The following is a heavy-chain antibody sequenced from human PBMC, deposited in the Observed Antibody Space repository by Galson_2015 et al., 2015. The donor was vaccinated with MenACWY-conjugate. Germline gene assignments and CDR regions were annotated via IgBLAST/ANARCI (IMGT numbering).Heavy chain of an antibody. V-gene: IGHV1-69*06. J-gene: IGHJ4*02. CDR2: IIPIFGTA. Sequence: SVKVSCKASGGTFSSYAISWVRQAPGQGLEWMGGIIPIFGTANYAQKFQGRVTITADKSTSTAYMGLSSLRSEDTAVYYCARVPDLYQLLPFDYWGQGTLVTVSS. CDR1: GGTFSSYA. CDR3: ARVPDLYQLLPFDY. D-gene: IGHD2-2*01.